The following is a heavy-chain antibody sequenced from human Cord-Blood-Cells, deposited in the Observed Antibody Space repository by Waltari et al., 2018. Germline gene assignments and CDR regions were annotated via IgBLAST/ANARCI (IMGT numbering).Heavy chain of an antibody. D-gene: IGHD3-10*01. CDR3: AGRLWFDAFDI. V-gene: IGHV1-18*01. Sequence: VQLVQSGAEVKKPGASVQVACKASGYTITSYGINCVRKAPGQGIEWMGWISAYNGNTNDAQKLQGSVTMTTDTSTSTACMELRSRRTDDTAVYYCAGRLWFDAFDIWGQETRVTLSS. J-gene: IGHJ3*02. CDR2: ISAYNGNT. CDR1: GYTITSYG.